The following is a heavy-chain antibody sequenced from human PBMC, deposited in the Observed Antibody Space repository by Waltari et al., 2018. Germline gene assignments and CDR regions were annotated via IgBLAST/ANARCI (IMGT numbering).Heavy chain of an antibody. D-gene: IGHD6-25*01. Sequence: EVQLVQSGAEVKKPGESLQISCKASGYRLSSDWIVWRRQMPGTGLEWLGMMYPGDSDTRYSPSFEGQVTISADKFINTAYLMLKSLKTSDTAMYYCAKGGIPNWFDPWGQGTLVTVSS. CDR3: AKGGIPNWFDP. CDR1: GYRLSSDW. V-gene: IGHV5-51*01. J-gene: IGHJ5*02. CDR2: MYPGDSDT.